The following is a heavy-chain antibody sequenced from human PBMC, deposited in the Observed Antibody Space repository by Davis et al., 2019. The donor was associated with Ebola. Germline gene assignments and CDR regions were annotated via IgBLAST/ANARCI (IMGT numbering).Heavy chain of an antibody. CDR3: ARDSSGWYYFDY. CDR2: INAGNGNT. V-gene: IGHV1-3*01. Sequence: ASVKVSCKASGYTFTSYAMHWVRQAPGQRLEWMGWINAGNGNTKYSQKFQGRVTITRDTSASTAYMELSSPRSEDTAVYYCARDSSGWYYFDYWGQGTLVTVSS. J-gene: IGHJ4*02. CDR1: GYTFTSYA. D-gene: IGHD6-19*01.